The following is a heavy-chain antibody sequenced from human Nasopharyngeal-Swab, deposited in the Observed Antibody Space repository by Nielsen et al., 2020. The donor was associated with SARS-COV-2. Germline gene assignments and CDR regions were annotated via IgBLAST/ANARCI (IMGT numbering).Heavy chain of an antibody. CDR3: ARIRRQQLANGVGWFDP. V-gene: IGHV2-70*01. Sequence: SGPTLVKPTQTLTQTCTFSGFSLSTSGMCVSWIRQPPGKALEWLALIDWDDDKYYSTSLKTRLTISKDTSKNQVVLTMTNMDPVDTATYYCARIRRQQLANGVGWFDPWGQGTLVTVSS. D-gene: IGHD6-13*01. CDR1: GFSLSTSGMC. J-gene: IGHJ5*02. CDR2: IDWDDDK.